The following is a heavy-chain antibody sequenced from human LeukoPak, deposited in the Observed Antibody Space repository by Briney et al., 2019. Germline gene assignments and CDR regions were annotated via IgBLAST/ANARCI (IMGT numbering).Heavy chain of an antibody. D-gene: IGHD2-2*01. CDR1: GFTFSSYW. V-gene: IGHV3-74*01. CDR3: ARAAGYCSSTSCSSYYFDY. Sequence: GGSLRLSCAASGFTFSSYWMHWVRQAPGKGLVWVSRINSDGSSTSYADSVKGRFTISRDNAKNTLYLQMNSLRAEDTAVYYCARAAGYCSSTSCSSYYFDYWGQGTLVTVSS. CDR2: INSDGSST. J-gene: IGHJ4*02.